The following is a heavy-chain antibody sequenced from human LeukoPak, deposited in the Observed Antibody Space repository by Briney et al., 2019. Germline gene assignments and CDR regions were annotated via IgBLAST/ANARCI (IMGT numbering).Heavy chain of an antibody. D-gene: IGHD6-13*01. CDR1: GFTFDDYT. Sequence: GGSLRLSCAASGFTFDDYTMPWVRQAPGKGLEWVSLISRDGGSTYYADSVKGRFTISRDNSKNSLYLQMNSLRTEDTALYYCAKDRSQSSSWGDYFDYWGQGTLVTVSS. CDR2: ISRDGGST. CDR3: AKDRSQSSSWGDYFDY. J-gene: IGHJ4*02. V-gene: IGHV3-43*01.